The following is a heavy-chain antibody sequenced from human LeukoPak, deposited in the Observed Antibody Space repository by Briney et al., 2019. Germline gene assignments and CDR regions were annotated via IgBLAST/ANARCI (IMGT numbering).Heavy chain of an antibody. V-gene: IGHV3-23*01. Sequence: GGSLRLSCAAPGFTFSSYAMSWVRQAPGKGLEWVSAISGSGGSTYYADSVKGRFTISRDNSKNTLYLQMNSLRAEDTAVYYCAKDAPSDYVWGSYRYTPFDYWGQGTLVTVSS. CDR3: AKDAPSDYVWGSYRYTPFDY. D-gene: IGHD3-16*02. CDR1: GFTFSSYA. CDR2: ISGSGGST. J-gene: IGHJ4*02.